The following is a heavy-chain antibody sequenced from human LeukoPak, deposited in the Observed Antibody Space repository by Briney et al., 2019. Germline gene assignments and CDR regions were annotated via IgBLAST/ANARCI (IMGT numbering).Heavy chain of an antibody. V-gene: IGHV3-23*01. D-gene: IGHD6-25*01. CDR1: GLTFSTHD. Sequence: GGSLRLSCAASGLTFSTHDMSWVRQAPGKRLEWVSIISASGGATYYADSVKGRFTISRDNSKNSLYLQMNSLRAADTAVYYCARLGGGAADVDYWGQGTLVTVSS. CDR2: ISASGGAT. J-gene: IGHJ4*02. CDR3: ARLGGGAADVDY.